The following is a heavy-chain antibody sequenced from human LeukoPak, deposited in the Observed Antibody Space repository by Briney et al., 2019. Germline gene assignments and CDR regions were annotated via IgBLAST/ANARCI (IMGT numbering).Heavy chain of an antibody. Sequence: SETLSLTCTVSGGSISSYYWSWIRQPPGKGLEWIGYIYYSGSTNYNPSLKSRVTISADTSKNQFSLRLSSVTAADTAVYYCARRGIGYGDYLYYWGQGTLVTVSS. CDR1: GGSISSYY. CDR2: IYYSGST. D-gene: IGHD4-17*01. CDR3: ARRGIGYGDYLYY. J-gene: IGHJ4*02. V-gene: IGHV4-59*01.